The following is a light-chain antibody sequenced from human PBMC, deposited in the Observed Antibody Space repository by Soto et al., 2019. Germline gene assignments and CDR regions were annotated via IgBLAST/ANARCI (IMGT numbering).Light chain of an antibody. Sequence: DIVLTQSPGTLSLSPGERATLSCRASQSVSSNYLAWYQQKPGQTPKVLIYRASTRATGIPARFSGSRSGPEFTLTINSLQSEDFAIYYCQPYNNWPLTFGGGTKVDIK. CDR1: QSVSSN. CDR3: QPYNNWPLT. J-gene: IGKJ4*01. V-gene: IGKV3-15*01. CDR2: RAS.